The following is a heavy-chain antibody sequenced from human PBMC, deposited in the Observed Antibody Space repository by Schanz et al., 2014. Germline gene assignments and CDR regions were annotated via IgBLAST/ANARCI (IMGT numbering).Heavy chain of an antibody. CDR3: ARELCSSTTCYVRYDP. CDR2: INPNSGDT. J-gene: IGHJ5*02. CDR1: GGTFGRYT. Sequence: QVQLVQSGAEVKKPGSSVNVSCEASGGTFGRYTISWLRQAPGQGLEFMGWINPNSGDTEYGQQFEGRVTLTRDTSISTAYMELSSLTSDDTAVYYCARELCSSTTCYVRYDPWGQGTLVTVSS. D-gene: IGHD2-2*01. V-gene: IGHV1-2*02.